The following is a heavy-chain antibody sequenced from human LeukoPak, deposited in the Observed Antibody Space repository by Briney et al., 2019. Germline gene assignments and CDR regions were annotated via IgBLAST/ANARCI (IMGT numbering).Heavy chain of an antibody. CDR3: ARDMDEDYSGNTLDY. CDR2: ISHDGGAT. Sequence: GGSLRLSCAASGFTFSNYWMHWVRQAPGKGLVWVARISHDGGATNHADSVKGRFTISRDNAKNTLYLQMNSLKVEDPAVYYCARDMDEDYSGNTLDYWGRGTPVTVSS. V-gene: IGHV3-74*01. D-gene: IGHD4-11*01. J-gene: IGHJ4*02. CDR1: GFTFSNYW.